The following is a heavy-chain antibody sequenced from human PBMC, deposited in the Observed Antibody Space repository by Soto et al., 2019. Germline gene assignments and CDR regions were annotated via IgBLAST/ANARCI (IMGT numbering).Heavy chain of an antibody. J-gene: IGHJ4*02. D-gene: IGHD2-2*01. V-gene: IGHV1-2*02. CDR2: INPNSGGT. Sequence: ASVKVSCKASGYTFTGYYMHWVRQAPGQGLEWMGWINPNSGGTNHAQKSQGRVTMIRNTSISTANMESSWLRADDTAVYNCARDRRQSSSNFDYCGQGTLVAVSS. CDR3: ARDRRQSSSNFDY. CDR1: GYTFTGYY.